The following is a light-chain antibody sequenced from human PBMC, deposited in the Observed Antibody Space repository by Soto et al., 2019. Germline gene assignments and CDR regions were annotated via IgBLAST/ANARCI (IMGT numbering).Light chain of an antibody. CDR3: SSYTSSSTLGV. Sequence: QSVLTQPASVSGSPGQSITISCTGTSTDVGGYNSVSWYQQHPGKAPKLMIYDVSNRPSGVSNRFSGSKSGNTASLTISGLQAEDEADYYCSSYTSSSTLGVFGTGTKLTV. CDR1: STDVGGYNS. J-gene: IGLJ1*01. V-gene: IGLV2-14*01. CDR2: DVS.